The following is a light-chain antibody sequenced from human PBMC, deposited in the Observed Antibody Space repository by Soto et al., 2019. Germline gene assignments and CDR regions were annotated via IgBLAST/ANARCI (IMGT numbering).Light chain of an antibody. CDR1: QNVNSNF. J-gene: IGKJ5*01. CDR2: GAS. Sequence: EIVLTQSPGTLSLSPGERATLSCRASQNVNSNFLAWYQQKPGQAPRLLISGASNRATGIPDRFSGSGSGTDFTLTISRLEPEDFAVYYCLQHNSYPITFGQGTRLEIK. CDR3: LQHNSYPIT. V-gene: IGKV3-20*01.